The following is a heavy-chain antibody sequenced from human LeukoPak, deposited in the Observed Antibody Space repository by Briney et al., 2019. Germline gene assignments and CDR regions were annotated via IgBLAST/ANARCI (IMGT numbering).Heavy chain of an antibody. V-gene: IGHV3-30*02. D-gene: IGHD1-14*01. CDR2: VKHDGIPK. J-gene: IGHJ5*02. CDR1: GFAFNIYG. CDR3: ANKLTSSRRFEH. Sequence: GGSLRLSCAGSGFAFNIYGLHWIRQAPGEGLEWVAFVKHDGIPKYYADSVKGRFSISRDNSANTLFLEMNSLRPDDTAVYYCANKLTSSRRFEHWGQGTLVTVSS.